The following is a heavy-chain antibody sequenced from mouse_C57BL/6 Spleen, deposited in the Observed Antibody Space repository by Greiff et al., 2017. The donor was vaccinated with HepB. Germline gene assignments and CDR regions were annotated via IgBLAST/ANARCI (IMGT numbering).Heavy chain of an antibody. V-gene: IGHV1-26*01. CDR2: INPNNGGT. CDR1: GYTFTDYY. D-gene: IGHD1-3*01. J-gene: IGHJ3*01. Sequence: EVQLQQSGPELVKPGASVKISCKASGYTFTDYYMNWVKQSHGKSLEWIGDINPNNGGTSYNQKFKGKATLTVDKSSSTAYMELRSLTSEDSAVYYCARFHYNAFAYWGQGTLVTVSA. CDR3: ARFHYNAFAY.